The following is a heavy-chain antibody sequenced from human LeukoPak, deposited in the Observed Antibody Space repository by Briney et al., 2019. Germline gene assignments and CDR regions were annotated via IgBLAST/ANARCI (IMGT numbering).Heavy chain of an antibody. CDR1: GDSSSLYY. CDR2: IYASGST. J-gene: IGHJ4*02. V-gene: IGHV4-4*07. D-gene: IGHD4-17*01. CDR3: ARGPTTVTRAFDY. Sequence: PSETLSLTCTVSGDSSSLYYWSWIRQPAGKGLEWIGHIYASGSTNYNPSLKSRVTMSVDTSKNQFSLRLSSVTAADTAVYYCARGPTTVTRAFDYWGQGTLVTVSS.